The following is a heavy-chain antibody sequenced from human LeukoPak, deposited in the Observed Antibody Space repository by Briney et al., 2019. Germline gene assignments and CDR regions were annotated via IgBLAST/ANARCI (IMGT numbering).Heavy chain of an antibody. Sequence: GGSLRLSCAASGFTFSSYWMTWVRQAPGKGLEWVANIREDGSEKYYVDSVKGRFTVSRDNAKNSLHLQVNSLRAEDTAVYYCATPRGIWGVSLDHWGQGTLVTVSS. D-gene: IGHD3-10*01. V-gene: IGHV3-7*03. CDR3: ATPRGIWGVSLDH. CDR1: GFTFSSYW. J-gene: IGHJ4*02. CDR2: IREDGSEK.